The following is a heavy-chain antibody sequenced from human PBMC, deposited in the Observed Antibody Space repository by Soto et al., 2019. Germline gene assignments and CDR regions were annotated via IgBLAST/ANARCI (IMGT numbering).Heavy chain of an antibody. Sequence: GASVKVSCKASGGTFSSYAISWVRQAPGQGLEWMGGIIPIFGTANYAQKFQGRVTITADESTSTAYMELSSLRSEDTAVYYCARDARVMVYAMPGYYYYGMDVWGQGTTVTVSS. CDR1: GGTFSSYA. D-gene: IGHD2-8*01. CDR2: IIPIFGTA. V-gene: IGHV1-69*13. J-gene: IGHJ6*02. CDR3: ARDARVMVYAMPGYYYYGMDV.